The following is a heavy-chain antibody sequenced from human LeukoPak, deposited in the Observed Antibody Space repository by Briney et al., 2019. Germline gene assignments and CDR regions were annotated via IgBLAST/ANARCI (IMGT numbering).Heavy chain of an antibody. CDR1: GFTFSSYA. D-gene: IGHD6-19*01. V-gene: IGHV3-23*01. J-gene: IGHJ3*02. CDR3: AKQEGSGWYFDAFDI. CDR2: ISGSGGST. Sequence: GGSLRLSCAASGFTFSSYAMSWVRQAPGKGLEWVSAISGSGGSTYYADSVKGRFTISRDNSKNTLYLQMNSLEAEDTAVYYCAKQEGSGWYFDAFDIWGQGTMVTVSS.